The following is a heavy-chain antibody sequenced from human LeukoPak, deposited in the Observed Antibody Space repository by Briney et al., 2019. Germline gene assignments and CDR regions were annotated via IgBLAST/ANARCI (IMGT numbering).Heavy chain of an antibody. V-gene: IGHV1-18*01. J-gene: IGHJ4*02. CDR3: ARDYTVDTAMVSGC. Sequence: ASVKVSCKASGYTLTSYGISWVRQAPGQGLEWMGWISAYNGNTNYAQKLQGRVTMTTDTSTSTAYMELRSLRSDDTAVYYCARDYTVDTAMVSGCWGQGTLVTVSS. D-gene: IGHD5-18*01. CDR2: ISAYNGNT. CDR1: GYTLTSYG.